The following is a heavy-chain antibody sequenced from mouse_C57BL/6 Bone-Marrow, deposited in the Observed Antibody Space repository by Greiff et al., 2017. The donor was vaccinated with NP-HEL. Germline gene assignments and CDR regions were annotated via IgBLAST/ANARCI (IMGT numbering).Heavy chain of an antibody. Sequence: EVQLQQSGPGLVKPSQSLSLTCSVTGYSITSGYYWNWIRQFPGNKLEWMGYISYDGSNNYNPSLKNRISITRDTSKNQFFLKLNSVTTEDTATYDCARDGDLAWFAYWGQGTLVTVSA. CDR3: ARDGDLAWFAY. D-gene: IGHD3-3*01. J-gene: IGHJ3*01. V-gene: IGHV3-6*01. CDR1: GYSITSGYY. CDR2: ISYDGSN.